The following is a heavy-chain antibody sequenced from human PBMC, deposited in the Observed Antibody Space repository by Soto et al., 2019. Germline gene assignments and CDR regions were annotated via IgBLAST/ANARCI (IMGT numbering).Heavy chain of an antibody. CDR1: GGSIRRSSYY. V-gene: IGHV4-39*01. J-gene: IGHJ3*02. CDR3: ARHLYCTNGVCYSHALAI. D-gene: IGHD2-8*01. Sequence: SETLSLTCTVSGGSIRRSSYYWGWIRQPPGKGLVWIGSIYYSGSTYYNPSLKSRVTISVDTSKNQFSLKLSSVTAADTAVYYCARHLYCTNGVCYSHALAIWGQGTMVTV. CDR2: IYYSGST.